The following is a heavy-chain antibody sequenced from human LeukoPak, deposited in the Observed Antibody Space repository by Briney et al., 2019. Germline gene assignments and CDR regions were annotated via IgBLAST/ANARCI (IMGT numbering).Heavy chain of an antibody. V-gene: IGHV3-48*03. Sequence: PGGSLRLSCAASGFTFSSYEMNWVRQAPGKGLEWVSYISSSGSTIYYADSVKGRFTISRDNAKNSLYLQMNSLRAEDTVVYYCARSYCSGGSCYYPYYWGQGTLVTVSS. CDR1: GFTFSSYE. CDR2: ISSSGSTI. J-gene: IGHJ4*02. CDR3: ARSYCSGGSCYYPYY. D-gene: IGHD2-15*01.